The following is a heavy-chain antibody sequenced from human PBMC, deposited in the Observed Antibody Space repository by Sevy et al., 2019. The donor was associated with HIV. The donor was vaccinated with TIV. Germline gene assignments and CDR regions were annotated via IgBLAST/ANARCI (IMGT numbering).Heavy chain of an antibody. CDR3: ARETRWLQFFAFDI. D-gene: IGHD5-12*01. V-gene: IGHV3-30-3*01. Sequence: GESLKISCAASGFTFSSYAMHWVRQAPGKGLEWVAVISYDGSNKYCADSVKGRFTISRDNSKNTLYLQMNSLRAEDTAVYYCARETRWLQFFAFDIWGQGTMVTVSS. CDR2: ISYDGSNK. J-gene: IGHJ3*02. CDR1: GFTFSSYA.